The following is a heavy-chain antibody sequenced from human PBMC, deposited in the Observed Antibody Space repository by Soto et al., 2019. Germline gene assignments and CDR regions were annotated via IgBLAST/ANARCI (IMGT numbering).Heavy chain of an antibody. CDR3: VREGTLIKPSAVTGLDV. J-gene: IGHJ6*02. CDR1: GFTFSAYD. V-gene: IGHV3-13*01. D-gene: IGHD1-26*01. CDR2: IGAAGDT. Sequence: EVQLVESGGGLVQPGGSLRLSCAASGFTFSAYDMHWVRQPTGKGLEWVSAIGAAGDTYYPGSVKGRFTISRENAKNSLYLQMDSLTVEDKAVYYCVREGTLIKPSAVTGLDVWGQGTTVTVSS.